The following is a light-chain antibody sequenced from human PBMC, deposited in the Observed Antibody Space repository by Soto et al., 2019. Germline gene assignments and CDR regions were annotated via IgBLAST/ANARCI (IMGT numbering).Light chain of an antibody. Sequence: EIVMTQSPGTLSVSPGERVTLSCRASQSVGNNLAWHQQKPGQAPRLLIYGASPRAPGFPARFIGRGSGTGFPLPTSSLQSKDLAVYSCRQYKGWRFTFAKGHDWRL. J-gene: IGKJ5*01. V-gene: IGKV3-15*01. CDR2: GAS. CDR1: QSVGNN. CDR3: RQYKGWRFT.